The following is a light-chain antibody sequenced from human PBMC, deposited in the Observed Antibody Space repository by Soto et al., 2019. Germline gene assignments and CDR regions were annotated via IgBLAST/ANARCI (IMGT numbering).Light chain of an antibody. V-gene: IGLV2-8*01. CDR3: SSYAGGGV. CDR1: SSDIGAYNY. CDR2: EVN. J-gene: IGLJ3*02. Sequence: QSALTQPPSASGSPGQSVAISCTGTSSDIGAYNYVSWYQQHPGKAPKLIIYEVNKRPSGVPDRFSASKSGNTASLTVSGLQTEDEAYYYCSSYAGGGVFGGGTQLTVL.